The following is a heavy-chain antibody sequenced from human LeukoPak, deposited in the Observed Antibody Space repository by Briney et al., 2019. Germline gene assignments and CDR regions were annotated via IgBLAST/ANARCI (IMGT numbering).Heavy chain of an antibody. Sequence: GGSLRLSCAASGFTFSSYGMNWVRQAPGRGPEWVSHISHSGISTYYADSVKGRFTVSRDNSKNTLYLQMNSLRAEDTALYYCAKQVAVAGIDYWGQGTLVTVSS. CDR1: GFTFSSYG. CDR2: ISHSGIST. D-gene: IGHD6-19*01. CDR3: AKQVAVAGIDY. J-gene: IGHJ4*02. V-gene: IGHV3-23*01.